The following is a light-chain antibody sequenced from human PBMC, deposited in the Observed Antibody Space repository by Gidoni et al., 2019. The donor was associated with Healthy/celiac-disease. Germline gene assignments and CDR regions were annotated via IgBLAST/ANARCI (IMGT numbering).Light chain of an antibody. J-gene: IGKJ1*01. CDR2: GAS. V-gene: IGKV3-20*01. Sequence: EIVLTQSPGTLSLSPGERATLSCRASQRVSSTHLAWYQQKPGQAPRLLIYGASSRVTGVPDRFSGSGSGTGFTLTISSLEPEDFAVYYCQQGAFGQGTKVEMK. CDR1: QRVSSTH. CDR3: QQGA.